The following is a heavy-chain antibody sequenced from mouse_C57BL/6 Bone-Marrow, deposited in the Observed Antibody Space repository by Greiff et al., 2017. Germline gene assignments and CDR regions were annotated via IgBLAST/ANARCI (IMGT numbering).Heavy chain of an antibody. CDR3: ARNPSYYGSSYWYFDV. Sequence: LVESGPGLVQPSQSLSITCTVSGFSLTSYGVHWVRQSPGKGLEWLGVIWSGGSTDYNAAFISRLSISKDNSKSQVFFKMNSLQADDTAIYYCARNPSYYGSSYWYFDVWGTGTTVTVSS. D-gene: IGHD1-1*01. J-gene: IGHJ1*03. CDR1: GFSLTSYG. V-gene: IGHV2-2*01. CDR2: IWSGGST.